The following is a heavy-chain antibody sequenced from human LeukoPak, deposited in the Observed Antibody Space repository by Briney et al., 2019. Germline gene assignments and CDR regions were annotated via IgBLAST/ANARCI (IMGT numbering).Heavy chain of an antibody. CDR2: INPNSGGT. CDR3: ARESGIAAAGMPTYAFDI. V-gene: IGHV1-2*02. CDR1: GYTFTGYY. J-gene: IGHJ3*02. D-gene: IGHD6-13*01. Sequence: ASVKVSCKASGYTFTGYYMHWVRQAPGQGLEWMGWINPNSGGTNYAQKFQGRVTMTRDTSISTAYMELSRLRSDDTAVYYCARESGIAAAGMPTYAFDIWGQGTMVTDSS.